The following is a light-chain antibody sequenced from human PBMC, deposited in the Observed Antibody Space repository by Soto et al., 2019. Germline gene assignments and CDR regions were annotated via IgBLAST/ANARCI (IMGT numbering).Light chain of an antibody. CDR2: GAS. CDR1: QSVSSNY. CDR3: QQYGDSPLYN. Sequence: IVLTQSPGTLSLSPGERATLSCRASQSVSSNYLAWYQQKPGQAPRLLIYGASSRATGIPDRFSGSGSGTDFTLTISRLEPEDFAVYYCQQYGDSPLYNFGQGTKLEIK. J-gene: IGKJ2*01. V-gene: IGKV3-20*01.